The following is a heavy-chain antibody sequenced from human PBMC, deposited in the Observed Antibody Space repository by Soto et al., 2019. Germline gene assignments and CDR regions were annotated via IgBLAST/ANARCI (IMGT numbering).Heavy chain of an antibody. V-gene: IGHV5-51*01. D-gene: IGHD2-2*01. CDR3: ARRGPGDEWFDP. J-gene: IGHJ5*02. CDR1: GYIFTIYW. CDR2: IYPGDSDT. Sequence: GESLKLACKGSGYIFTIYWIVWVRQMPGKGLEWMGIIYPGDSDTRYNPSFQGQVTISADKSITTAYLQWSSLTASDTAMYYCARRGPGDEWFDPWGQGTLVTVSS.